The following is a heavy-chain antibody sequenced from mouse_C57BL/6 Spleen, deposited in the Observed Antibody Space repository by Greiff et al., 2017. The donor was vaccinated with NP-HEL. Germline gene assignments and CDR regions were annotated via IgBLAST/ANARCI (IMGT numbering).Heavy chain of an antibody. Sequence: EVQLQQSVAELVRPGASVKLSCTASGFNIKNTYMHWVKQRPEQGLEWIGRIDPANGNTKYAPKFQGKATITADTSSNPAYLQLSSLTSEDTAIYYCARGGDDGYYPAWFAYWGQGTLVTVSA. CDR2: IDPANGNT. V-gene: IGHV14-3*01. CDR1: GFNIKNTY. D-gene: IGHD2-3*01. J-gene: IGHJ3*01. CDR3: ARGGDDGYYPAWFAY.